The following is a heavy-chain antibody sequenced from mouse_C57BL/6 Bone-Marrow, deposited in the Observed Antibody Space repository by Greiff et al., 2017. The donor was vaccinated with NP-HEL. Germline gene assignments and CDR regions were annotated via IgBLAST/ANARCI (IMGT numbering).Heavy chain of an antibody. Sequence: EVQVVESGGGLVQPGGSLKLSCAASGFTFSDYYMYWVRQTPEKRLEWVAYISNGGGSTYYPDTVKGRFTISRDTAKNTLYLQMSRLKSEYTAMYYCARRGGFAYWGQGTLVTVSA. J-gene: IGHJ3*01. CDR2: ISNGGGST. CDR3: ARRGGFAY. CDR1: GFTFSDYY. V-gene: IGHV5-12*01.